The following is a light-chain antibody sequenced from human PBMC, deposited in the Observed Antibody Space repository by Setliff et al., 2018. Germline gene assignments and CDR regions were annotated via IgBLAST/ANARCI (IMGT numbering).Light chain of an antibody. V-gene: IGLV2-23*02. CDR2: DVS. CDR1: SSDVGAYNY. CDR3: CSYADISTFGPYV. J-gene: IGLJ1*01. Sequence: QSALTQPASVSGSPGQSITISCTGTSSDVGAYNYVSWYQQHTGKAPKLIIYDVSKRPSGVSNRFSGSKSGNTASLTISGLQAEDEADYCCSYADISTFGPYVFGTGTKVTV.